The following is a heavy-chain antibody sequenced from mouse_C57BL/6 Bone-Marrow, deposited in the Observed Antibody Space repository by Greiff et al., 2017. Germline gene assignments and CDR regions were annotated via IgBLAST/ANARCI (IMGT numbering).Heavy chain of an antibody. CDR1: GYTFTGYW. CDR3: ASGEKFYYYPLGFAY. V-gene: IGHV1-9*01. CDR2: ILPGSGST. J-gene: IGHJ3*01. Sequence: QVQLQQSGAELMKPGASVKLSCKATGYTFTGYWIEWVKQRPGHGLEWIGEILPGSGSTTYNEKFKGKAPLTVDTSSNTASMQRGSLTTEDSAIYSCASGEKFYYYPLGFAYWGQGTLVTVSA. D-gene: IGHD1-1*01.